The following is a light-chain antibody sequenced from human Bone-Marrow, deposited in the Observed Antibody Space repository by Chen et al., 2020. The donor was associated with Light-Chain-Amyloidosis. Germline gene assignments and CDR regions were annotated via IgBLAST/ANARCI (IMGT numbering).Light chain of an antibody. CDR2: RDT. V-gene: IGLV3-25*03. J-gene: IGLJ2*01. CDR1: DLPTKY. Sequence: GSVSPGQTARITCSGDDLPTKYAYWYQQKPGQAPVLVIHRDTERPSGISERFSGSSSGTTATLTISGVQAEDEADYHCQSADSSCTYEVIFGGGTKLTVL. CDR3: QSADSSCTYEVI.